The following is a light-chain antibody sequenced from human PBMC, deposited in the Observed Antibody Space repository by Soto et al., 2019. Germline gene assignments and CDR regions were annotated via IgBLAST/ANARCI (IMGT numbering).Light chain of an antibody. V-gene: IGKV1-5*01. Sequence: EIQMTQSPSTTSASVGNKININCXASQSIGNWLAWYQQNPGKAPKLLIYDASSLESGVSSRFSGSGSGTEFALTISSLQADDFATYYCQQYNSYPPNFGGGTKVDNK. CDR1: QSIGNW. CDR2: DAS. J-gene: IGKJ4*01. CDR3: QQYNSYPPN.